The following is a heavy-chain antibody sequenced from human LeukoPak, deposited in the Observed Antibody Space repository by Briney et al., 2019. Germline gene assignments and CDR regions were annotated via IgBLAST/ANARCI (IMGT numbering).Heavy chain of an antibody. V-gene: IGHV3-23*01. CDR1: GFTFSSYA. D-gene: IGHD3-22*01. CDR2: ISGSGGST. Sequence: GGSLRLSCAASGFTFSSYAMSWVRQAPRKGLEWVSAISGSGGSTYYADSVKGRFTISRDNSKNTLYLQMNSLRAVDTAVYYCAKVDLDYYYDSSGYYYAFDYWGQGTLVTVSS. CDR3: AKVDLDYYYDSSGYYYAFDY. J-gene: IGHJ4*02.